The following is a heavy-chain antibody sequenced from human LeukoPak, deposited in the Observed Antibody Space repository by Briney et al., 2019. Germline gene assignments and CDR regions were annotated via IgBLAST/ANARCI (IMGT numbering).Heavy chain of an antibody. J-gene: IGHJ4*02. CDR1: GFTFSNYA. V-gene: IGHV3-23*01. D-gene: IGHD6-6*01. Sequence: GGSLRLSCAASGFTFSNYAMNWVRQAPGKGLEWVSGTCGSGGSTYYADSVKGRFTISRDNSKNTLYLQMNSLRAEDTAVYYCAKDLRTCPQKYDSSSHPFDYWGQGTLVTVSS. CDR3: AKDLRTCPQKYDSSSHPFDY. CDR2: TCGSGGST.